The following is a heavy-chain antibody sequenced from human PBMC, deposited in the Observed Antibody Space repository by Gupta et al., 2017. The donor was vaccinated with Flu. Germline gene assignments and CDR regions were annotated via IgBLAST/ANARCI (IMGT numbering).Heavy chain of an antibody. CDR2: ISGSGDRT. V-gene: IGHV3-23*01. D-gene: IGHD2-15*01. CDR1: GFSFSIYA. Sequence: EGQLLESWGDLVQPGGSLTLPCASPGFSFSIYASSWVRQAPGKGLEWVSTISGSGDRTYYADSVRGRFTISRDNSKNTLFLQMNSLRAEDTALYYCAKDCSGNTCYPTPDYWGQGTLVTVSA. CDR3: AKDCSGNTCYPTPDY. J-gene: IGHJ4*02.